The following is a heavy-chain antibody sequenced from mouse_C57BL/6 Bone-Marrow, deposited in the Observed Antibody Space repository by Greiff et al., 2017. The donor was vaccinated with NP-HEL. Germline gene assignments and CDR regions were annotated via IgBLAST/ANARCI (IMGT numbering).Heavy chain of an antibody. CDR2: IWGGGST. CDR3: AKHDYDYDGGYFDV. D-gene: IGHD2-4*01. V-gene: IGHV2-9*01. Sequence: VQLQQSGPGLVAPSQSLSITCTVSGFSLTSYGVDWVRQPPGKGLEWLGVIWGGGSTNFNSALMSMLSISKEKSKSQIFLKMNSLQTDDTAMYYCAKHDYDYDGGYFDVWGTGTTVTVSS. J-gene: IGHJ1*03. CDR1: GFSLTSYG.